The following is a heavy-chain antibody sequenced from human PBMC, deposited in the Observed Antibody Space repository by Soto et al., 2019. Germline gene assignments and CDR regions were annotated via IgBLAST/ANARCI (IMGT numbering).Heavy chain of an antibody. Sequence: EVQLVESGGGLVEPGGSLRLSCAASGFTFSDYNMNWVRQAPGKGLEWVSYISSDTSAMYYADSVKGRFTISRDNARSSVYLQMNGLRDEDTAVYYCTRGLPDYWGRGTLVTVSS. CDR2: ISSDTSAM. CDR3: TRGLPDY. CDR1: GFTFSDYN. V-gene: IGHV3-48*02. J-gene: IGHJ4*01.